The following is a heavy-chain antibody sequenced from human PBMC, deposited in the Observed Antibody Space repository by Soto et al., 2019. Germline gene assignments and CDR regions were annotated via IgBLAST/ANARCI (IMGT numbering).Heavy chain of an antibody. V-gene: IGHV4-59*01. CDR2: VYHSGTT. CDR3: ARDMPYGAGSLAGCDY. D-gene: IGHD1-26*01. CDR1: GVSISGSY. J-gene: IGHJ4*02. Sequence: PSGTLSLTCSVSGVSISGSYWSWIRQPPGKTLEWIGYVYHSGTTTYNPSLKSRVSISVDTSKNQFSLRLTSVIAADTAVYYCARDMPYGAGSLAGCDYWGQGILVTVSS.